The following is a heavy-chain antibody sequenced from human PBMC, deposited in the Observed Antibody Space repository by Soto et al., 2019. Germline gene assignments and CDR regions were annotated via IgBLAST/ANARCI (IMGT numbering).Heavy chain of an antibody. Sequence: QITLKESGPTLVKPTQTLTLTCTFSGSSLSTSGVGVGWIRQPPGKALEWLAVIYWDDNKHYSPSLRSRLTITKDTSKSQVVLTMTNMDPMDTGTYYCAHKGPEDWPLDYWGQGTLVTVSS. CDR2: IYWDDNK. CDR1: GSSLSTSGVG. D-gene: IGHD3-9*01. CDR3: AHKGPEDWPLDY. J-gene: IGHJ4*02. V-gene: IGHV2-5*02.